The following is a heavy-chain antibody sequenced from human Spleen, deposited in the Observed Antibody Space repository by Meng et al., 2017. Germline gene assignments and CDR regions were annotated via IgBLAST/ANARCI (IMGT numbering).Heavy chain of an antibody. CDR2: VSSAGSNP. J-gene: IGHJ4*02. CDR1: GFTFSNFP. Sequence: GEYLMISCAASGFTFSNFPMHWVRQAPGKGLEYVAAVSSAGSNPFYANSVKGRFTISRDNSKNTLYLQMGSLRAEDMAVYYCARDYSTTWFEGTHLDYWSQGTLVTVSS. V-gene: IGHV3-64*01. CDR3: ARDYSTTWFEGTHLDY. D-gene: IGHD6-13*01.